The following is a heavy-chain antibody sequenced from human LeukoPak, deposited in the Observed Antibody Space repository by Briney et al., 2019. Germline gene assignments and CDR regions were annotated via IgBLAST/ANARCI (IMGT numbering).Heavy chain of an antibody. CDR1: GFTVSSNY. V-gene: IGHV3-53*01. CDR2: IYSGGST. Sequence: PGGSLRLSCAASGFTVSSNYMSWVRQAPGKGLEWVSVIYSGGSTYYADSVKGRFTISRDNSKNTLYLQMNSLRAEDTAVYYCARAYSSGWYPPGGAFDIWGQGTMVTVSS. CDR3: ARAYSSGWYPPGGAFDI. D-gene: IGHD6-19*01. J-gene: IGHJ3*02.